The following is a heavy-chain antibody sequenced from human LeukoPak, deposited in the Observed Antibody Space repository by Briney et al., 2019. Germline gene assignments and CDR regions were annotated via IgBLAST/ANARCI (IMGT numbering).Heavy chain of an antibody. Sequence: ASVKVSCKASGYTFTSYGISWVRQAPGQGLEWMGWISAYNGNTNYAQNLQGRVTMTTDTSTNTAYMELMRLRSDDTAVYYCARLRFLGADAFDIWGQGTMVTVSS. CDR2: ISAYNGNT. CDR3: ARLRFLGADAFDI. CDR1: GYTFTSYG. V-gene: IGHV1-18*01. J-gene: IGHJ3*02. D-gene: IGHD3-3*01.